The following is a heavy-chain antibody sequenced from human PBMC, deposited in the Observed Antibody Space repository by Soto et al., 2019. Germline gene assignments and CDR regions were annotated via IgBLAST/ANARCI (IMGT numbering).Heavy chain of an antibody. CDR2: ISGSGGST. CDR3: AKDGESSWDRYYYYGMDV. V-gene: IGHV3-23*01. J-gene: IGHJ6*02. CDR1: GFTFSSYA. Sequence: PGGSLRLSCAASGFTFSSYAMSWVRQAPGKGLEWVSAISGSGGSTYYADSVKGRFTISRDNSKNTLYLQMNSLRAEDTAVYYCAKDGESSWDRYYYYGMDVWGQGTTVTVSS. D-gene: IGHD6-13*01.